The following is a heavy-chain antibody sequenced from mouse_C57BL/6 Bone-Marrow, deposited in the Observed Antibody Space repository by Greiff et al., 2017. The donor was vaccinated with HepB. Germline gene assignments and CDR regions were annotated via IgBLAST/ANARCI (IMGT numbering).Heavy chain of an antibody. V-gene: IGHV14-2*01. D-gene: IGHD1-1*01. CDR2: IDPEDGET. J-gene: IGHJ1*03. Sequence: DVKLVESGAELVKPGASVKLSCTASGFNIKDYYMHWVKQRTEQGLEWIGRIDPEDGETKYAPKFQGKATITADTSSNTAYLQLSSLTSEDTAVYYCASPYGSRREYFDGWGTGTTVTVSS. CDR3: ASPYGSRREYFDG. CDR1: GFNIKDYY.